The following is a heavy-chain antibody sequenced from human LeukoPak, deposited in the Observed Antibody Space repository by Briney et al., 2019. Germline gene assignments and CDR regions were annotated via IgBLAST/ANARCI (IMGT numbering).Heavy chain of an antibody. CDR3: ARLSRLVVAATPRDYYYYYMDV. CDR1: GGSISSSSYY. Sequence: SETLSLTCTVSGGSISSSSYYWGWIRQPPGKGLEWIGSIYYSGSTYYNPSLKSRVTISVDTSKNQFSLKLSSVTAADTAVYYCARLSRLVVAATPRDYYYYYMDVWGKGTTVTVSS. CDR2: IYYSGST. J-gene: IGHJ6*03. D-gene: IGHD2-15*01. V-gene: IGHV4-39*01.